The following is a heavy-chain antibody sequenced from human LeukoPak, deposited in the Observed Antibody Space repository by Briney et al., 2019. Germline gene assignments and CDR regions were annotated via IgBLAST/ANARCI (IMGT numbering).Heavy chain of an antibody. Sequence: GGSLRLSCAASGFTFSSYAMSWVRQAPGKGLEWVSAISGSGGSTYYADSVKGRFTISGDNSKNTLYLQMNSLRAEDTAVYYCAKEWAYYYRPWPDYWGQGTLVTVSS. CDR2: ISGSGGST. CDR1: GFTFSSYA. V-gene: IGHV3-23*01. CDR3: AKEWAYYYRPWPDY. D-gene: IGHD3-10*01. J-gene: IGHJ4*02.